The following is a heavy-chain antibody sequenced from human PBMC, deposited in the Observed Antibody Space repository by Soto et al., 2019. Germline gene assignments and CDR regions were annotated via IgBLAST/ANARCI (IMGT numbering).Heavy chain of an antibody. CDR3: AKSGADISHYCDYMDV. CDR1: GGSISSGGYY. Sequence: SETLSLTCTVSGGSISSGGYYWSWIRQHPGKGLEWIGYIYYSGSTYYNPSLKSRVTISVDTSKNQFSLKLSSVTAADTAVYYCAKSGADISHYCDYMDVCRTRSTVPVSS. CDR2: IYYSGST. V-gene: IGHV4-31*03. J-gene: IGHJ6*03. D-gene: IGHD3-10*01.